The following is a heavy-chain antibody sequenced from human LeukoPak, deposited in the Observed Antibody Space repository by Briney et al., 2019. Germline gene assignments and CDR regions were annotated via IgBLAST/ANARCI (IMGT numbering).Heavy chain of an antibody. D-gene: IGHD7-27*01. CDR1: GFTFRDYS. J-gene: IGHJ4*02. CDR3: AKEHARWGFFDY. Sequence: PGGSLRLSCVASGFTFRDYSMNWVRQAPGKGLEWVSTISSSGSSTYYADSVKGRFTISRDNSKNTLFVQMNSLRAEDTAIYYCAKEHARWGFFDYWGQGTLVTVSS. V-gene: IGHV3-23*01. CDR2: ISSSGSST.